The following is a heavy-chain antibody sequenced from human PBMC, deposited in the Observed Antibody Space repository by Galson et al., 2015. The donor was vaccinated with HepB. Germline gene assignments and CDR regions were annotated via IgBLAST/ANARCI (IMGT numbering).Heavy chain of an antibody. CDR1: AGTFSSYA. Sequence: SAKVSCKASAGTFSSYAISRGRQAPGQGLEWMGGIIPIFGTANYAQKFQGRVTITADESTSTAYMELSSLRSEDTAVYYCARDLAAAGTLVAFGWFDPWGQGTLVTVSS. V-gene: IGHV1-69*13. CDR3: ARDLAAAGTLVAFGWFDP. CDR2: IIPIFGTA. D-gene: IGHD6-13*01. J-gene: IGHJ5*02.